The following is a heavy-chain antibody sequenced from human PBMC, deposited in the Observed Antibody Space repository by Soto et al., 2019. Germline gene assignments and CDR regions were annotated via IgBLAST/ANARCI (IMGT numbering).Heavy chain of an antibody. Sequence: SETLSLTCTVSGGSMRNYYWGWIRQPPGKGLEWVGGIFYTGTNYYSPSLKDRVSISVDTSKNSFSLNLTSVTAADTAVYFCARLVVVAPVANVWGQGALVTVSS. V-gene: IGHV4-39*01. J-gene: IGHJ4*02. CDR3: ARLVVVAPVANV. CDR1: GGSMRNYY. D-gene: IGHD2-21*01. CDR2: IFYTGTN.